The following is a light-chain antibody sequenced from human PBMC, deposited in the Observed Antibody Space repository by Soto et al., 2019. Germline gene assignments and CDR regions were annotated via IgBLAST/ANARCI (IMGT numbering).Light chain of an antibody. CDR1: SSDVGGYNY. J-gene: IGLJ2*01. CDR2: EVS. V-gene: IGLV2-8*01. CDR3: SSYAGSNNFPVV. Sequence: QSVLTQPPSAPGSPGQSVTISCTGTSSDVGGYNYVSWYQQHPGKAPKLMIYEVSKRPSGVPDRFSGSKSGNTASLTVSGLQAEDEADYYCSSYAGSNNFPVVFGGGTKVTVL.